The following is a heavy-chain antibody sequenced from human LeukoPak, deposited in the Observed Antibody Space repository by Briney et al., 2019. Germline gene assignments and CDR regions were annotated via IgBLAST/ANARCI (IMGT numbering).Heavy chain of an antibody. CDR1: GFTFDDYA. Sequence: PGGSLRLSCAASGFTFDDYAMHWVRQGPGKGLEWVSLITGDGSSTYYADSVKGRFTISRDNSKSSLYLQMNSLRTEDTALYYCAKSYGDFARALDYWGQGTLVTVSS. D-gene: IGHD4-17*01. J-gene: IGHJ4*02. V-gene: IGHV3-43*02. CDR2: ITGDGSST. CDR3: AKSYGDFARALDY.